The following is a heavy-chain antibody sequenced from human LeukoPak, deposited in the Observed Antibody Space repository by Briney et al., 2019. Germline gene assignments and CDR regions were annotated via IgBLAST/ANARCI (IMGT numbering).Heavy chain of an antibody. J-gene: IGHJ4*02. V-gene: IGHV3-23*01. CDR3: AKYGSGSYYREFDY. Sequence: GGSLRLSCAASGFTFGSYAMSWVRQAPGKGLEWVSSISVSGGTTYYADSVKGRFTISRDNSKSTLDLQMNSLRAEDTAVYHCAKYGSGSYYREFDYWGQGTLVTVSS. CDR2: ISVSGGTT. D-gene: IGHD3-10*01. CDR1: GFTFGSYA.